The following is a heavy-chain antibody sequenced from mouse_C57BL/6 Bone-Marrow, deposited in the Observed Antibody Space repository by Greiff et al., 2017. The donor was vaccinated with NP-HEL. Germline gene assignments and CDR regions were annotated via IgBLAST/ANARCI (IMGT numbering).Heavy chain of an antibody. D-gene: IGHD2-12*01. CDR2: INPGSGGT. CDR1: GYAFTNYL. J-gene: IGHJ1*03. Sequence: QVQLQQSGAELVRPGTSVKVSCKASGYAFTNYLIEWVKQRPGQGLEWIGVINPGSGGTNYNEKFKGKATLTADKSSSTAYMQLSSLTSEDSAVYFCARSRDALRRYWYFDVWGTGTTVTVSS. V-gene: IGHV1-54*01. CDR3: ARSRDALRRYWYFDV.